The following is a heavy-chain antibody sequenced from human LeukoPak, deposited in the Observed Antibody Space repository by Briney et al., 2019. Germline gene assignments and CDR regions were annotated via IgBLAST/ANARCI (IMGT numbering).Heavy chain of an antibody. CDR2: ISTYNGYT. CDR1: GYTSSNFG. D-gene: IGHD3-22*01. CDR3: ARSYFDSSGYGWFDP. V-gene: IGHV1-18*01. J-gene: IGHJ5*02. Sequence: GASVKVSCKTSGYTSSNFGISWVRQAPGQGLEWMGWISTYNGYTNYAQKLQGRVTMTTDTSTSTAYMELRSLRSDDTAIYYCARSYFDSSGYGWFDPWGQGTLVTVSS.